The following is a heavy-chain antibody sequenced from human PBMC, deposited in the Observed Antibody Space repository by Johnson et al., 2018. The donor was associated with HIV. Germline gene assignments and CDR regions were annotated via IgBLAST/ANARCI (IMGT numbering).Heavy chain of an antibody. CDR1: GFTFSSYA. Sequence: EVQLVESGGGVVQPGRSLRLSCAASGFTFSSYAMHWVRQAPGKGLEWVANIKQDGSEKYYVDSVKGRFTISRDNAKNSLYLQMNSLRAEDTALYYCARDLAVRSGWYAFDIWGQGTMVTVSS. CDR2: IKQDGSEK. V-gene: IGHV3-7*03. CDR3: ARDLAVRSGWYAFDI. J-gene: IGHJ3*02. D-gene: IGHD6-13*01.